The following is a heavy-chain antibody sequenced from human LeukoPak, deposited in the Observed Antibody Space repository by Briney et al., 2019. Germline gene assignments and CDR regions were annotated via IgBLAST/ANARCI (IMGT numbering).Heavy chain of an antibody. CDR1: GYTFTGYY. Sequence: ASVEVSCKASGYTFTGYYIHWVRQAPGQGLEWMGRINPNTGGTDYAQKFRGRVTMTRDTSITTAYMELSRLTSDDTAIYYCAKVPPSITAAGNWLGPWGQGALVTVSS. D-gene: IGHD6-13*01. CDR2: INPNTGGT. V-gene: IGHV1-2*06. CDR3: AKVPPSITAAGNWLGP. J-gene: IGHJ5*02.